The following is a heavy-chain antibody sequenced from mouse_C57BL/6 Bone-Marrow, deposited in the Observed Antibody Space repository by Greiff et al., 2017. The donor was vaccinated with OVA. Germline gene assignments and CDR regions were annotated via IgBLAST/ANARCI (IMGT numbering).Heavy chain of an antibody. CDR2: IYPRSGNT. J-gene: IGHJ2*01. V-gene: IGHV1-81*01. CDR1: GYTFTSYG. D-gene: IGHD1-1*01. Sequence: QVQLKESGAELARPGASVKLSCKASGYTFTSYGISWVKQRTGQGLEWIGEIYPRSGNTYYNEKFKGKATLTADKSSSTAYMELRSLTSEDSAVYSGARWVITTVVYFDYWGQGTTLTVSS. CDR3: ARWVITTVVYFDY.